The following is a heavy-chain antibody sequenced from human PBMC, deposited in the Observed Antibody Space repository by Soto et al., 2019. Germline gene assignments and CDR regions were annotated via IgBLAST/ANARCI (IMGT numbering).Heavy chain of an antibody. J-gene: IGHJ6*02. V-gene: IGHV4-4*02. D-gene: IGHD6-13*01. CDR1: GGSISSSNW. CDR3: ARGAPSSSFYYYYYYGMDV. CDR2: IYHSGST. Sequence: LSLTCAVSGGSISSSNWWSWVRQPPGKGLEWIGEIYHSGSTNYNPSLKSRVTISVDKSKNQFSLKLSSVTAADTAVYYCARGAPSSSFYYYYYYGMDVWGQGTTVTVSS.